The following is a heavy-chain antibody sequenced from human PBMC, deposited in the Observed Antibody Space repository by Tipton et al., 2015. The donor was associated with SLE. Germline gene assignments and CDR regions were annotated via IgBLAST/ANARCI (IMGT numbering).Heavy chain of an antibody. V-gene: IGHV3-71*01. CDR2: LRAKVYGGTT. D-gene: IGHD3-10*01. Sequence: GSLRLSCAASGFTFSNSWMTWVRQAPGKGLEWVGFLRAKVYGGTTEYAASVKGRFTISGDDSKSIAYLQMNSLRVEDAAVYYCARRNSESGAFDMWGQGTLVTVSS. CDR1: GFTFSNSW. J-gene: IGHJ3*02. CDR3: ARRNSESGAFDM.